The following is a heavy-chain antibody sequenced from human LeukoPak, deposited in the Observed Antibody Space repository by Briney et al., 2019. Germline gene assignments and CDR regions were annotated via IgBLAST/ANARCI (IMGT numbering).Heavy chain of an antibody. CDR2: INPSGGST. CDR3: ARPQRGRSTQYYFDY. D-gene: IGHD1-26*01. V-gene: IGHV1-46*01. J-gene: IGHJ4*02. Sequence: SGYTFTSYYMHWVRQAPGQGLEWMGIINPSGGSTSYAQKFQGRVTMTRDTSTSTVYMELSSLRSEDTAVYYCARPQRGRSTQYYFDYWGQGTLVTVSS. CDR1: GYTFTSYY.